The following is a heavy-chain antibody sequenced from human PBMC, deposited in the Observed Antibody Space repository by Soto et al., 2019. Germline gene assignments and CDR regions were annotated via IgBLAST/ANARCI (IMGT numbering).Heavy chain of an antibody. V-gene: IGHV3-30*18. Sequence: QVQLVESGGGVVQPGRSLRLSCAASGFTFSSYGMHWVRQAPGKGLEWVAVISYDGSNKYYADSVKGRFTISRDNSKNTLYLEMKSLRGGDTAVYYCAKEFGGGGKTAYWGQGTLVTVSS. J-gene: IGHJ4*02. CDR1: GFTFSSYG. CDR2: ISYDGSNK. D-gene: IGHD3-16*01. CDR3: AKEFGGGGKTAY.